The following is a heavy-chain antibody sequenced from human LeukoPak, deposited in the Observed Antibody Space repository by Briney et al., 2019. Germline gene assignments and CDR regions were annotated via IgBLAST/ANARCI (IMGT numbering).Heavy chain of an antibody. V-gene: IGHV4-59*01. Sequence: KPSETLSLTCTVSGGSISSYYWSWIRQPPGKGLGWIGYIYYSGSTNYNPSLKSRVTISVDTSKNQFCLKLSSVTAPDTAVYYCAGEPGSTSELFYCGQGTLVTVSS. CDR2: IYYSGST. CDR3: AGEPGSTSELFY. CDR1: GGSISSYY. D-gene: IGHD2-2*01. J-gene: IGHJ4*02.